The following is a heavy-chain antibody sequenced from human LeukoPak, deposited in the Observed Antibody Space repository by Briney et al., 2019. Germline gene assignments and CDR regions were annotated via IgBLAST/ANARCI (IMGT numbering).Heavy chain of an antibody. Sequence: PGGSLRLSCAASGFTFSSYWMSWVRQAPGKGLEWVSGISDSGGTTYYVDSVKGRFTISRDNSKNTLYLQINSPRAEDMALYYCAKSSDGSTSFDQWGQGTLVTVSS. J-gene: IGHJ4*02. CDR3: AKSSDGSTSFDQ. CDR1: GFTFSSYW. CDR2: ISDSGGTT. D-gene: IGHD2-2*01. V-gene: IGHV3-23*01.